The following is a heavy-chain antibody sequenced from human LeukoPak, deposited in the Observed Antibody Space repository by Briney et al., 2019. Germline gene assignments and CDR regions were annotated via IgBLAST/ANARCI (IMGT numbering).Heavy chain of an antibody. J-gene: IGHJ5*02. V-gene: IGHV1-69*05. CDR1: GGTFSSYA. Sequence: SVKVSCKASGGTFSSYAISWVRQAPGQGLEWMGGIIPVFGTANYAQKFQGRVTITTDESTSTAYMELSSLRSEDTAVYYCARAMDYGTYNWFDPWGQGTLVTVSS. CDR3: ARAMDYGTYNWFDP. D-gene: IGHD4-17*01. CDR2: IIPVFGTA.